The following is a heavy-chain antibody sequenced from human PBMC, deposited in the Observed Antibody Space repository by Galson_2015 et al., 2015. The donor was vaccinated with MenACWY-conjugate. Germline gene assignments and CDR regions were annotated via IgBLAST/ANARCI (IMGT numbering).Heavy chain of an antibody. Sequence: SLRLSCAVSGFTFRQYAMSWVRQAPGTGLEWVAIISDSGAATHYIDSVKGRFTISRDNSKNTLYLQMSRLRAEDTALYYCAKDVYMDVWGKGTTVPGSS. J-gene: IGHJ6*03. CDR1: GFTFRQYA. CDR3: AKDVYMDV. V-gene: IGHV3-23*01. CDR2: ISDSGAAT.